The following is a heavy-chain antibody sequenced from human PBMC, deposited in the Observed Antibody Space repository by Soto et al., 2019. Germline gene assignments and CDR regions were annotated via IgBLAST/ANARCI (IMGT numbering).Heavy chain of an antibody. Sequence: QVQLVQSGAEVKKPGSSVKVSCKASGGTFSTYAINWVRQAPGHGPEWVGGIIPLFGTAKYAQKFQGRVTITADESTSTAHMGLRSLRSEDTAVYYCARDYGHDCSGGNCYFYFWGQGTLVTVS. V-gene: IGHV1-69*01. J-gene: IGHJ4*02. D-gene: IGHD2-15*01. CDR2: IIPLFGTA. CDR1: GGTFSTYA. CDR3: ARDYGHDCSGGNCYFYF.